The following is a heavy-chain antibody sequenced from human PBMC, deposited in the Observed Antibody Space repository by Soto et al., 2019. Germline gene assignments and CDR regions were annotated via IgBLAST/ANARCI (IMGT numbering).Heavy chain of an antibody. Sequence: QVQLVQSGAEVKKPGASVKVSCKASGYTFTSYDINWVRQATGQGLEWMGWMNPNSGNTAYAQKFQGRVTMTGNTSISTAYVELLSLRAEDRAEYYGAGERSYGMDVWGKGTTVTVSS. J-gene: IGHJ6*04. D-gene: IGHD3-16*01. CDR3: AGERSYGMDV. V-gene: IGHV1-8*01. CDR1: GYTFTSYD. CDR2: MNPNSGNT.